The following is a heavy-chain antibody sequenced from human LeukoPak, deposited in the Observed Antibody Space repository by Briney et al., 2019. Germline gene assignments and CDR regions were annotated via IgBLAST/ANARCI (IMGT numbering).Heavy chain of an antibody. Sequence: GGSLTLSCAASGFTFSTYSMKWVRQAPGKGLEWVSYISSGSSYTYYVDSVKGRFTISRDNAKNSLYLQMNSLRAEDTAVYYCARALSGSYYDYFHYWGQGTLVTASS. V-gene: IGHV3-21*01. CDR3: ARALSGSYYDYFHY. J-gene: IGHJ4*02. CDR2: ISSGSSYT. D-gene: IGHD1-26*01. CDR1: GFTFSTYS.